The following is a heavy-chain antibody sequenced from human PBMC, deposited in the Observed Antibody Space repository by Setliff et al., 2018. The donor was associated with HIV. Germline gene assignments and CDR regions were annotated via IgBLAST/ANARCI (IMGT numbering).Heavy chain of an antibody. CDR1: GGSISSNKW. D-gene: IGHD1-26*01. V-gene: IGHV4-61*03. Sequence: SETLSLTCAVSGGSISSNKWWSWIRQPPGEGLEWIGHISYNEYTNYNPSLKSRVTISLDTSKKHFSLDLYSVTAADTAVYYCARDHNSGTLHAFDLWGQGTKVTVSS. J-gene: IGHJ3*01. CDR2: ISYNEYT. CDR3: ARDHNSGTLHAFDL.